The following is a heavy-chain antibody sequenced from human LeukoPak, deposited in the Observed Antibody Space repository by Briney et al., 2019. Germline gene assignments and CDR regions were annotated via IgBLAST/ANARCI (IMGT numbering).Heavy chain of an antibody. CDR2: ISAYNGNT. J-gene: IGHJ5*02. Sequence: ASVKVSCKASGYTFTSYGISWVRQAPGQGLEWMGWISAYNGNTNYAQKLQGRVTMTTDTSTSTAYMELRSLRSDDTAVYYCARGSIGAVAGYNWFDPWGQGTLVTVSS. V-gene: IGHV1-18*01. CDR3: ARGSIGAVAGYNWFDP. D-gene: IGHD6-19*01. CDR1: GYTFTSYG.